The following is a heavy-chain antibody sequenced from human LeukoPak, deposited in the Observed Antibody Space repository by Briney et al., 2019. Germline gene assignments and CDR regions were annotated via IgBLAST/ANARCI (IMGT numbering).Heavy chain of an antibody. D-gene: IGHD6-13*01. CDR2: ISSRSTYI. CDR1: GFTFSDYS. Sequence: GGSLRLSCTGSGFTFSDYSMHWARQAPGKGLEWVSSISSRSTYIFQADSMKGRFTISRDNAENSLYLQMNSLRVEDTAVYYCARSDVAAPFNYWGQGTLVTVSS. V-gene: IGHV3-21*01. CDR3: ARSDVAAPFNY. J-gene: IGHJ4*02.